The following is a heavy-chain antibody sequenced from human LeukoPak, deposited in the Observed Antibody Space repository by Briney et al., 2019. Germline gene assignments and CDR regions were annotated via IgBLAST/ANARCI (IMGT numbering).Heavy chain of an antibody. CDR3: AKDSGGYSYGSDY. D-gene: IGHD5-18*01. Sequence: GRSLRLSCAASGFTFSSYGMHWVRQAPGKGLEWVAVISYDGSNKYYADSVKGRFTISRDNSKNTLYLQMNSLRAEDTAVYYCAKDSGGYSYGSDYWGQGTLVTVSS. J-gene: IGHJ4*02. V-gene: IGHV3-30*18. CDR2: ISYDGSNK. CDR1: GFTFSSYG.